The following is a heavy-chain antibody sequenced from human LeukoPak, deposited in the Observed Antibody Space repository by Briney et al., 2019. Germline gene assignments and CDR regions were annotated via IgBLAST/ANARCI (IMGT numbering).Heavy chain of an antibody. Sequence: GGSLRLSCAASTVIFRKYWMGWARQAPGRGLEWVANIAHDGSVKWYVDSVKGRFIISRDNARDSLYLQMNGLRVEDTAIYYCAFFVREPQNWGQGTLVTVSS. CDR3: AFFVREPQN. D-gene: IGHD3-10*02. V-gene: IGHV3-7*01. J-gene: IGHJ1*01. CDR2: IAHDGSVK. CDR1: TVIFRKYW.